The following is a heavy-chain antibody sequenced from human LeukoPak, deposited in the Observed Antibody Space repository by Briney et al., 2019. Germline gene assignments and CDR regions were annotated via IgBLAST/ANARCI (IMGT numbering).Heavy chain of an antibody. CDR2: IYYSGST. J-gene: IGHJ4*02. V-gene: IGHV4-59*01. CDR1: GGSISSYY. CDR3: ARDRGTPYYYDSSGYFGYFDY. D-gene: IGHD3-22*01. Sequence: KTSETLSLTCTVSGGSISSYYWSWIRQPPGKGLEWIGYIYYSGSTNYNPSLKSRVTISVDTSKNQFSLKLCSVTAADTAVYYCARDRGTPYYYDSSGYFGYFDYWGQGTLVTVSS.